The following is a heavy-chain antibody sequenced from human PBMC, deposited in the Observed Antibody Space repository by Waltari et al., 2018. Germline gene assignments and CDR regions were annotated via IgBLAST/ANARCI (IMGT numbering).Heavy chain of an antibody. CDR1: GFRFSSHG. J-gene: IGHJ4*02. V-gene: IGHV3-33*01. D-gene: IGHD3-10*01. Sequence: QGHLVESGGAVVQPGTSLRLSCAASGFRFSSHGMHWVRQAPGKGLGWVAAIWYAGKDKFYADSVKGRFTISRDNVKNILFLEMDSLRADDTAVYFCARDGRSTGNRGFDYWGQGTLVTVSS. CDR3: ARDGRSTGNRGFDY. CDR2: IWYAGKDK.